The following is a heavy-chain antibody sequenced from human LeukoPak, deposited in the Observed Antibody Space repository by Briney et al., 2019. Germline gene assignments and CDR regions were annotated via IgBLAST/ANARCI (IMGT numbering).Heavy chain of an antibody. CDR2: ISSSGSYI. J-gene: IGHJ4*02. V-gene: IGHV3-21*01. CDR1: GFTFSSYS. D-gene: IGHD4-17*01. Sequence: PGGSLRLSCAASGFTFSSYSMNWVRQAPGKGLEWVSSISSSGSYIYYADSVKGRFTISRDNAKNSLYLQMNSLRAEDTAVYYCARDSTTVTSSGFDYWGQGTLVTVSS. CDR3: ARDSTTVTSSGFDY.